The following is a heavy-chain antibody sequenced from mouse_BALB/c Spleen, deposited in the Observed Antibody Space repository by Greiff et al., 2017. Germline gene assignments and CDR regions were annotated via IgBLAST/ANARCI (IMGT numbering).Heavy chain of an antibody. CDR3: ARSPFYYGSMGYAMDY. CDR2: IDPANGNT. CDR1: GFNIKDTY. Sequence: VQLQQSGEELVKPGVSVKLSCTASGFNIKDTYMHWVKQRPEQGLEWIGRIDPANGNTKYDPKFQGKATITADTSSNTAYLQLSSLTSEDTAVYYCARSPFYYGSMGYAMDYWGQGTSVTVSS. V-gene: IGHV14-3*02. D-gene: IGHD1-1*01. J-gene: IGHJ4*01.